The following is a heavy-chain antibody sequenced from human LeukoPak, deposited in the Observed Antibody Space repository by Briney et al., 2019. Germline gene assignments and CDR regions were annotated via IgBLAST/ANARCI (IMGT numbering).Heavy chain of an antibody. D-gene: IGHD3-16*01. CDR2: MNPNSGNT. Sequence: ASVTVSCTASGGTFSSYAISWVRQAPGQGLEWMGWMNPNSGNTGYAQKFQGRVAMTRNTSISTAYMELSSLRSEDTAVYYCARGVLHYWGQGTLVTVSS. J-gene: IGHJ4*02. CDR3: ARGVLHY. CDR1: GGTFSSYA. V-gene: IGHV1-8*02.